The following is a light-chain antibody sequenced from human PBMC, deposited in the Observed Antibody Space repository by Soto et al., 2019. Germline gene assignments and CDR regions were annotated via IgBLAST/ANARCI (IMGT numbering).Light chain of an antibody. Sequence: DIQMTQSPSSLSASVGDRVTITCRASQSISKYLNWYQRKSGKAPKRLIYGATSLQNGVTSRFSGSGSGTDVTLTISSLHPEDLATYYGQQSYSTLWTFGQGTKVEIK. CDR2: GAT. J-gene: IGKJ1*01. CDR3: QQSYSTLWT. CDR1: QSISKY. V-gene: IGKV1-39*01.